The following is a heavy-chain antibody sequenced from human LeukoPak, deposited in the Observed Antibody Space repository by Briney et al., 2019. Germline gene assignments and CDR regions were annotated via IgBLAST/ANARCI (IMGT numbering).Heavy chain of an antibody. CDR1: GFTLNNYA. CDR3: AKRSGDSYGYYDY. J-gene: IGHJ4*02. D-gene: IGHD5-18*01. V-gene: IGHV3-23*01. Sequence: PGGSLRLSCTASGFTLNNYAICWVRQAPGKGLEWVSSISGSGGSTWYADSVKGRFTISRDNSKNTVFLQMRSLRADDTAVYYCAKRSGDSYGYYDYWGQGTLVTVSS. CDR2: ISGSGGST.